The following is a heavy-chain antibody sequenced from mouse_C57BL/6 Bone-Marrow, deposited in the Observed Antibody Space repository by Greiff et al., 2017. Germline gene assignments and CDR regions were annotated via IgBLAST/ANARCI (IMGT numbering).Heavy chain of an antibody. V-gene: IGHV2-2*01. J-gene: IGHJ4*01. D-gene: IGHD2-1*01. CDR2: IWSGGST. Sequence: HVQLKASGPGLVQPSQSLSITCTVSGFSLTSYGVHWVRQSPGKGLVWLGVIWSGGSTDYNAAFISRLSISQDNSKSQVFFKMNSLQADDTTIYYCARNCPLPHYAMDYWGQGTSVTVSS. CDR3: ARNCPLPHYAMDY. CDR1: GFSLTSYG.